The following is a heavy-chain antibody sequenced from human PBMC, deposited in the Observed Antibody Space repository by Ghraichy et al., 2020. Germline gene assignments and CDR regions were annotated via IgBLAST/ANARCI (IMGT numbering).Heavy chain of an antibody. CDR2: INHSGST. J-gene: IGHJ4*02. CDR1: GGSFSGYY. Sequence: SETLSLTCAVYGGSFSGYYWSWIRQPPGKGLEWIGDINHSGSTNYNPSLKSRVTISVDTSKNQFSLKLSSVTAADTAVYYCARGGMLVVADRGGTPYDLDDWGQGTLVTVSS. D-gene: IGHD3-22*01. CDR3: ARGGMLVVADRGGTPYDLDD. V-gene: IGHV4-34*01.